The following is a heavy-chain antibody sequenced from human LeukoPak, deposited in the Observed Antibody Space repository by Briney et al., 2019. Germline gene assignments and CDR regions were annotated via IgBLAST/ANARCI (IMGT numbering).Heavy chain of an antibody. D-gene: IGHD4-17*01. V-gene: IGHV1-69*04. Sequence: SVKVSCKASGGTFSSYTISWVRQAPGQGLEWMGRIIPILGIANYAQKFQGRVTITADKSTSTAYMELSSLRSEDTAVYYCARDLLGDYGYFDYWGQGTLVTVSS. CDR3: ARDLLGDYGYFDY. CDR1: GGTFSSYT. J-gene: IGHJ4*02. CDR2: IIPILGIA.